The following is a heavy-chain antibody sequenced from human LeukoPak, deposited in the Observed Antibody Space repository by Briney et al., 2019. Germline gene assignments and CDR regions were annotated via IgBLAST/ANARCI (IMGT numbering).Heavy chain of an antibody. D-gene: IGHD5-12*01. CDR1: GFTFGDYA. V-gene: IGHV3-49*03. CDR2: IRRKAYGGTT. J-gene: IGHJ6*02. CDR3: TREVATIHYYYGMDV. Sequence: GGSLRLSCTASGFTFGDYAMSWFRQAPGKGLEWVGFIRRKAYGGTTEYAASVKGRFTISRDDSKSIAYLQMNSLKTEDTAVYYCTREVATIHYYYGMDVWGQGTTVTVSS.